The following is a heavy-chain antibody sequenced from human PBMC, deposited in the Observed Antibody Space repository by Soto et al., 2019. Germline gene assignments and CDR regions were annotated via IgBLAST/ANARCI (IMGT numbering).Heavy chain of an antibody. CDR3: AKDRSEARYFDWLLFGSGAFDI. V-gene: IGHV3-9*01. D-gene: IGHD3-9*01. J-gene: IGHJ3*02. CDR1: GFTFDDYA. Sequence: EVQLVESGGGLVQPGRSLRLSCAASGFTFDDYAMHWVRQSPGKGLEWVSGISWHSGSIGYADSVKGRFTISRDNAKNSLYLQMNSLRAEDTALYYCAKDRSEARYFDWLLFGSGAFDIWGQGTMVTVSS. CDR2: ISWHSGSI.